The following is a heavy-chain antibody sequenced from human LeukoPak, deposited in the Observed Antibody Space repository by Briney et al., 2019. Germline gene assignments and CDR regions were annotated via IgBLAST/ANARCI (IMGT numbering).Heavy chain of an antibody. V-gene: IGHV1-24*01. D-gene: IGHD6-19*01. CDR2: FDPEDGET. CDR3: ATGYSSGYDAFDI. CDR1: GYTLTELS. Sequence: ASVTVSYTLSGYTLTELSMHRVGQAPGERKEWMGGFDPEDGETIYAQKFQGRVTMTEDTSTDTAYMELSSLRSEDTAVYYCATGYSSGYDAFDIWGQGTMVTVSS. J-gene: IGHJ3*02.